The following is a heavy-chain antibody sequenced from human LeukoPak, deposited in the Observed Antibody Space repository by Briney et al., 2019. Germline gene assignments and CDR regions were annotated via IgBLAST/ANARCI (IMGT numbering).Heavy chain of an antibody. J-gene: IGHJ3*02. Sequence: PGGSLRLSCAASGFSFSSFSMSWVRQAPGKGLEWVSYNSGGSSFTYYVDSVKGRFTLSRDNAKNPLYLRMNSLRAEDTAVYYCARCRLDDSSEIWGQGTMVTVSS. D-gene: IGHD3-22*01. CDR3: ARCRLDDSSEI. CDR1: GFSFSSFS. V-gene: IGHV3-21*01. CDR2: NSGGSSFT.